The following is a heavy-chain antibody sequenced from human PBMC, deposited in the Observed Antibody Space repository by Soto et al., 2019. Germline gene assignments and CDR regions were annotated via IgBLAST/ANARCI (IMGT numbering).Heavy chain of an antibody. V-gene: IGHV3-23*01. J-gene: IGHJ4*02. Sequence: EVQLLQSGGGLVQPGGSLRLSCAASGFTFSSYALSWVRQAPGKGLEWVSSISGGANNTYYAESVKGRFTISRDNAKNTRSLQMNSLRTANTARYYCAKDKKTAGVAAIVDYWGQGTLVTVSS. CDR3: AKDKKTAGVAAIVDY. CDR2: ISGGANNT. CDR1: GFTFSSYA. D-gene: IGHD2-15*01.